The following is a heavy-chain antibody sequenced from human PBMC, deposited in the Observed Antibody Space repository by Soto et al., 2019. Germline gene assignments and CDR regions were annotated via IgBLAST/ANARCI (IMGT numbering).Heavy chain of an antibody. CDR1: GGSISSSSYY. J-gene: IGHJ4*02. CDR2: IYYSGST. V-gene: IGHV4-61*05. D-gene: IGHD4-17*01. CDR3: ARRYGDAFDF. Sequence: PSETLSLTCTVSGGSISSSSYYWGWIRQPPGKGLEWIGYIYYSGSTNYNPSLKSRVTISVDTSKNQFSLKLSSVTAADTAVYYCARRYGDAFDFWGQGTLVTVSS.